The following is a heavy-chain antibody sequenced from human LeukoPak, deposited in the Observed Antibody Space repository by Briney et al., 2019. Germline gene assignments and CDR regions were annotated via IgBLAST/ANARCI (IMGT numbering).Heavy chain of an antibody. J-gene: IGHJ6*02. CDR2: ISDSDYNT. CDR1: GFTFSSSV. Sequence: GGSLRLSCAASGFTFSSSVMSWVRQSLGKGLEWVSSISDSDYNTYHADSVKGRFTISRDSSKNTMYLQMNSLRAEDTAVYYCAKGAGSTWMDVWGQGTTVIVSS. CDR3: AKGAGSTWMDV. D-gene: IGHD1-26*01. V-gene: IGHV3-23*01.